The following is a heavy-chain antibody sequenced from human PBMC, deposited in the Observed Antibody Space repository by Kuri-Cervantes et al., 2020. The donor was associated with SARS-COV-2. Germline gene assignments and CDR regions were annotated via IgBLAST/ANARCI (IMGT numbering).Heavy chain of an antibody. V-gene: IGHV3-33*01. Sequence: GESLKISCAASGFTFSSYGMHWVRRAPGKGLEWVAVIWYDGSNKYYADSVKGRFTISRDNSKNTLYLQMNSLRAEDTAVYYCARDLRYYGSGSWDYMDVWGKGTTVTVSS. D-gene: IGHD3-10*01. CDR3: ARDLRYYGSGSWDYMDV. CDR1: GFTFSSYG. CDR2: IWYDGSNK. J-gene: IGHJ6*03.